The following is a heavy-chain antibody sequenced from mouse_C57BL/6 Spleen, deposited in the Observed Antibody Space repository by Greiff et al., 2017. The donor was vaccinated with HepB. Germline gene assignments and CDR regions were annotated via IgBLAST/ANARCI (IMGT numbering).Heavy chain of an antibody. V-gene: IGHV1-55*01. D-gene: IGHD1-1*01. J-gene: IGHJ4*01. CDR2: IYPGSGSN. CDR1: GYTFTSYW. CDR3: ARGGIGSSSYYYAMDY. Sequence: QVQLQQPGAELVKPGASVKMSCKASGYTFTSYWITWVRQRPGKGLEWIGDIYPGSGSNNHNEKFKSKATLTLDTSSSTAYMQLSSLTSESSAVYYCARGGIGSSSYYYAMDYWGQGTSVTVSS.